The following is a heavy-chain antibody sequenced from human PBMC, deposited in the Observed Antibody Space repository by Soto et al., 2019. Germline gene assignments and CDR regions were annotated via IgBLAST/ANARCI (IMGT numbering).Heavy chain of an antibody. D-gene: IGHD3-22*01. J-gene: IGHJ4*02. CDR3: TRDRGPSSGYYSDY. CDR2: IIPIFGTA. V-gene: IGHV1-69*13. CDR1: GYTFTSYA. Sequence: SVKVSCKASGYTFTSYAISWVRQAPGQGLEWMGEIIPIFGTANYAQKFQGRVTITADESTSTAYMELSSLRSEDTAVYYCTRDRGPSSGYYSDYWGQGTLVTVSS.